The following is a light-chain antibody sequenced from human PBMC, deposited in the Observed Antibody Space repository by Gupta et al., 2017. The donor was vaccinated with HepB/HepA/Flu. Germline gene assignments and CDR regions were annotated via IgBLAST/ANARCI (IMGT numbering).Light chain of an antibody. CDR2: LGS. CDR3: MQALQMRS. V-gene: IGKV2-28*01. J-gene: IGKJ2*04. CDR1: QSLLHSNGYTY. Sequence: EIVLTQSPLSLPVTPGEPASISYRSSQSLLHSNGYTYLDWYLQNPGQSPQLLIYLGSNRASGVPDRFSGRGSGTDFTLKISRVEAEDVGVYYCMQALQMRSFGQGTKLEIK.